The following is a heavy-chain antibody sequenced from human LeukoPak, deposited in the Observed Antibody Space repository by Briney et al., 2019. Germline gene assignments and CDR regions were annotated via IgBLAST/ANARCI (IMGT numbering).Heavy chain of an antibody. CDR2: ISGDDGST. CDR3: ARRDYYYYGMDV. J-gene: IGHJ6*02. V-gene: IGHV3-43*02. Sequence: PGGSLRLSCAASGFTFDDYAMHWVRQAPGKGLEWVSLISGDDGSTYYADSVKGRFTISRDNSKNSLYLQMNSLRTEDTALYYCARRDYYYYGMDVWGQGTTVTVSS. CDR1: GFTFDDYA.